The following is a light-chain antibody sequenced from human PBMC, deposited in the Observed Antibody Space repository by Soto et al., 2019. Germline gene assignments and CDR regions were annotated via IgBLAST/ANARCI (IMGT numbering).Light chain of an antibody. V-gene: IGKV3-15*01. CDR3: QQYDSSPYS. J-gene: IGKJ2*03. Sequence: ETVMTQSPATLSVSPGERATLSCRASQSVSSNLAWYQQKPGQAPRLLIYGASTRATGIPARFSGSGSGTDFTLTISRLEPEDFAAYYCQQYDSSPYSFGQGTKVDIK. CDR1: QSVSSN. CDR2: GAS.